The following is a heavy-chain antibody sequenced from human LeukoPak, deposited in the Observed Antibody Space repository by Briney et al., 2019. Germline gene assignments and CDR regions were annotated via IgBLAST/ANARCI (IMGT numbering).Heavy chain of an antibody. Sequence: HPGGSLRLSCAASGFTFSSYGMHWVRQAPGKGLEWVAVISYDGSNKYYADSVKGRFTISRDNSKNTLYLQVNSLRAEDTAVYYCARNYYGSGSYYNGGDYWGQGTLVTVSS. CDR1: GFTFSSYG. V-gene: IGHV3-30*03. CDR2: ISYDGSNK. D-gene: IGHD3-10*01. J-gene: IGHJ4*02. CDR3: ARNYYGSGSYYNGGDY.